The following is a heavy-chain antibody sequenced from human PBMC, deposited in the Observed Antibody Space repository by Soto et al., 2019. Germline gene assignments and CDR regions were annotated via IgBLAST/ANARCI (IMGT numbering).Heavy chain of an antibody. CDR1: GYTFTSYA. J-gene: IGHJ4*02. CDR3: ARDYDFWSGYYTGEGALY. V-gene: IGHV1-3*01. CDR2: INAGNGNT. D-gene: IGHD3-3*01. Sequence: GASVKVSCKASGYTFTSYAMHWVRQAPGQRLEWMGWINAGNGNTKYSQKFQGRVTITRDTSASTAYMELSSLRSEDTAVYYCARDYDFWSGYYTGEGALYWGQGTLVSVSS.